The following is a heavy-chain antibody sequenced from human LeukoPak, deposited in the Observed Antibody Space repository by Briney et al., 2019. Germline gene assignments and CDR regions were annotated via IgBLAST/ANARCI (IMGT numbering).Heavy chain of an antibody. D-gene: IGHD2-8*01. CDR2: IYYSGST. CDR1: GGSISSGGYY. Sequence: PSETLSLTCTVSGGSISSGGYYWRWIRQHPGKGLEWIGYIYYSGSTNCNPSLKSRVTISVDTSRNQFSLKLSSVTAADTAVYYCARAPNPDFFDDWGQGTLVTVSS. V-gene: IGHV4-61*08. CDR3: ARAPNPDFFDD. J-gene: IGHJ4*02.